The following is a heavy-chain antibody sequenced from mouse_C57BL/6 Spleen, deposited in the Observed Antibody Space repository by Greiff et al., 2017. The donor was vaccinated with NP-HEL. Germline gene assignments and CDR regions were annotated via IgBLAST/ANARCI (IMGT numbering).Heavy chain of an antibody. Sequence: EVHLVESGGGLVKPGGSLKLSCAASGFTFSDYGMHWVRQAPEKGLEWVAYISSGSSTIYYAYTVKGRFTISRDNAKNTLFLQMTSLRAEDTAVYCCAGRRNYSAWFACWGKGTLVTVSA. J-gene: IGHJ3*01. CDR2: ISSGSSTI. CDR3: AGRRNYSAWFAC. CDR1: GFTFSDYG. V-gene: IGHV5-17*01. D-gene: IGHD2-1*01.